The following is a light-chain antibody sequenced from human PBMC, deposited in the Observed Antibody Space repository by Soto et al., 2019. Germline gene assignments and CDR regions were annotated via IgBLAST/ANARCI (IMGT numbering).Light chain of an antibody. J-gene: IGKJ1*01. Sequence: DTQMTQSPYSVSASIGDRITMTCRASQGISSWLAWYQQKPGKAPRLLIYDASTLQSDVPARFRGSGSGADFTLTISDLQSEDFALYYCQQGNILPWTLAQGTKVDIK. CDR1: QGISSW. CDR2: DAS. V-gene: IGKV1-12*02. CDR3: QQGNILPWT.